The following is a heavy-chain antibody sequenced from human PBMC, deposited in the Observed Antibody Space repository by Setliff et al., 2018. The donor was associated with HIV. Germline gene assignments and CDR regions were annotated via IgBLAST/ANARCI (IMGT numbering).Heavy chain of an antibody. CDR1: GYTFTNYA. CDR2: INAGNGDT. J-gene: IGHJ4*02. V-gene: IGHV1-3*01. Sequence: ASVKVSCKASGYTFTNYAMHWVRQAPGQRLEWMGWINAGNGDTKYSQKFQGRVTFTWDTSASTAYMELSSLRSEDTALYYCARGRLSWSPDFWGQGTLVTVSS. CDR3: ARGRLSWSPDF.